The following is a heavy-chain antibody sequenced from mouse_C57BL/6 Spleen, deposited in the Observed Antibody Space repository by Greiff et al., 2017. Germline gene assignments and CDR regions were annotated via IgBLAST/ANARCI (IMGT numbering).Heavy chain of an antibody. J-gene: IGHJ3*01. V-gene: IGHV1-54*01. D-gene: IGHD2-1*01. Sequence: QVQLQQSGAELVRPGTSVKVSCKASGYAFTNYLIEWVKQRPGQGLEWIGVINPGSGGTNYNEKFKGKATLTADKSSSTAYMQLSSLTSEDSAVYFGARREGGNYPWFAYWGQGTLVTVSA. CDR2: INPGSGGT. CDR3: ARREGGNYPWFAY. CDR1: GYAFTNYL.